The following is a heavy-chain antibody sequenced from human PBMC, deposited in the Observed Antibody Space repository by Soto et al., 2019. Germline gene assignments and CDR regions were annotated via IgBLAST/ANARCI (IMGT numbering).Heavy chain of an antibody. CDR3: AASYYAICTPKFAIDI. D-gene: IGHD3-9*01. J-gene: IGHJ3*02. Sequence: SETLSLTCTVSGASFSHFYWSWIRQAPGKGLEWLGYIYDSGSTNYNPSVKSRITMSVDTSKTQFSLDLGSVTAADTAVYFCAASYYAICTPKFAIDILGQGTVVTISS. CDR1: GASFSHFY. CDR2: IYDSGST. V-gene: IGHV4-59*01.